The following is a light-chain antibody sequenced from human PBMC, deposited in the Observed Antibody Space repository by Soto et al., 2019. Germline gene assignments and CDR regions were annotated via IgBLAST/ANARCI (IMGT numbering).Light chain of an antibody. CDR3: QQYGGSPPST. J-gene: IGKJ2*01. Sequence: EIVLTQSPGTLSLSPGERATLSCRASQSVSSSYLAWYQQKPGQAPRLLIYGASNSATGITDRFSGSGSWTDFTLTISSLEAEDFAVYYCQQYGGSPPSTFGEGTKLEMK. V-gene: IGKV3-20*01. CDR2: GAS. CDR1: QSVSSSY.